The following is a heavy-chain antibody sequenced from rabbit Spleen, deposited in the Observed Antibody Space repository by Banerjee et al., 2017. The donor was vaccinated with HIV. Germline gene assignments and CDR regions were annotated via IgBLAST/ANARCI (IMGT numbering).Heavy chain of an antibody. V-gene: IGHV1S40*01. CDR2: IYTGSSGYT. Sequence: QQLEESGGDLVKPGASLTLTCTASGFSFTSNYYMCWVRQAPGKGLEWIACIYTGSSGYTYYASWAKGRFTISKTSSTTVTLQMTSLTAADTATYFCARAPNSDYLPLNLWGQGTLVTVS. CDR1: GFSFTSNYY. CDR3: ARAPNSDYLPLNL. D-gene: IGHD1-1*01. J-gene: IGHJ4*01.